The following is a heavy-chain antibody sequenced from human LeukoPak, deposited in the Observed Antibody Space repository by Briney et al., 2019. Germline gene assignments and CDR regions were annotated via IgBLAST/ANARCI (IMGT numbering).Heavy chain of an antibody. D-gene: IGHD4-17*01. CDR2: IYYSGST. CDR3: ARATNGNDYGDYEPNYYYYGMDV. V-gene: IGHV4-59*01. Sequence: PSETLSLTCTVSGGSISSYYWSWIRQPPGKGLEWIGYIYYSGSTNYNPSLKSRVTISVDTSKNQFSLKLSSVTAVDTAVYYCARATNGNDYGDYEPNYYYYGMDVWGQGTTVTVSS. J-gene: IGHJ6*02. CDR1: GGSISSYY.